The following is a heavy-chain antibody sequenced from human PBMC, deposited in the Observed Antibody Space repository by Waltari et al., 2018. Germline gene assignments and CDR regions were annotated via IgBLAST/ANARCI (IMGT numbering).Heavy chain of an antibody. CDR1: GGSIRSRSYY. V-gene: IGHV4-39*01. CDR3: ARHAGTTHSDY. D-gene: IGHD1-7*01. CDR2: IYYSGST. Sequence: QLQLQESGPGLVKPSETLPLTCTVSGGSIRSRSYYRRWIRQPPGKGLEWIGSIYYSGSTYYNPSLKSRVTISVDTSKNQFSLKLSSVTAADTAVYYCARHAGTTHSDYWGQGTLVTVSS. J-gene: IGHJ4*02.